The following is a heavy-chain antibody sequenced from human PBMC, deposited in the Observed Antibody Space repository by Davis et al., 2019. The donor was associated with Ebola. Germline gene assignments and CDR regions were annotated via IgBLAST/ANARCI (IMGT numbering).Heavy chain of an antibody. Sequence: ASVKVSCKPSGYTFTNYAIHWVRQAPGQGLEWMGWINTNTGNPTYAQGFTGRFVFSLDTSVSTAYLQISSLKAEDTAVYYCARDLYYYGSGAAGYYGMDVWGQGTTVTVSS. CDR3: ARDLYYYGSGAAGYYGMDV. V-gene: IGHV7-4-1*02. J-gene: IGHJ6*02. CDR2: INTNTGNP. CDR1: GYTFTNYA. D-gene: IGHD3-10*01.